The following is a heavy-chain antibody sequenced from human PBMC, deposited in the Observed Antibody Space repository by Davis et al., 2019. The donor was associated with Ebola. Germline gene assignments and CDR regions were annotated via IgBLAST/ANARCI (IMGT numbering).Heavy chain of an antibody. CDR2: ISGSGGST. Sequence: GESLKISCAASGFIFSSYAMSWVRQAPGKGLEWVSAISGSGGSTYYADSVKGRFTISRDNAKNSLYLQMNSLRAEDTAVYYCAREGSVVYDAFDIWGQGTMVTVSS. D-gene: IGHD2-15*01. V-gene: IGHV3-23*01. CDR3: AREGSVVYDAFDI. CDR1: GFIFSSYA. J-gene: IGHJ3*02.